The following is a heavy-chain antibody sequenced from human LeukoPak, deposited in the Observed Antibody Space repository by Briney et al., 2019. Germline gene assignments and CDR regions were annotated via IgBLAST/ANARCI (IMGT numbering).Heavy chain of an antibody. CDR1: GFTFSQYF. V-gene: IGHV3-64*01. D-gene: IGHD4-23*01. CDR2: ISYNGEQT. CDR3: ARDPSVGGFGGSELDF. J-gene: IGHJ4*02. Sequence: GGSLRLSCAGSGFTFSQYFMHWVRQAPGKGLEYLSVISYNGEQTYYSKSVTGRFTISRDNSKNMLYLQMGSLRPEDTAVYFCARDPSVGGFGGSELDFWGQGTLVTVSS.